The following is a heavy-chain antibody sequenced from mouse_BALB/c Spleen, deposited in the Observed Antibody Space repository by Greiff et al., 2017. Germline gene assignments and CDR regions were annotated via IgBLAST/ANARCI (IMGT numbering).Heavy chain of an antibody. Sequence: EVQGVESGGGLVKPGGSLKLSCAASGFTFSSYAMSWVPQTPEKRLEWVASISSGGSTYYPDSVKGRFTISRDNARNILYLQMSSLRSEDTAMYYCASYYYGSSYFDYWGQGTTLTVSS. V-gene: IGHV5-6-5*01. D-gene: IGHD1-1*01. CDR2: ISSGGST. CDR1: GFTFSSYA. J-gene: IGHJ2*01. CDR3: ASYYYGSSYFDY.